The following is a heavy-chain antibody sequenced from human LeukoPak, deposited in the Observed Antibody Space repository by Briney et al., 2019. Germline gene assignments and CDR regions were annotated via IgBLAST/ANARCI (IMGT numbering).Heavy chain of an antibody. V-gene: IGHV4-34*01. D-gene: IGHD3-10*01. CDR1: GGSFSGYY. CDR3: ARGPGDYYYYYMDV. Sequence: PSETLSLTCAVYGGSFSGYYWSWIRQPPGKGLEWIGEINHSGSTNYNPSLKSRVTMSVDTSKNQFSLKLSSVTAADTAVYYCARGPGDYYYYYMDVWGKGTTVTISS. J-gene: IGHJ6*03. CDR2: INHSGST.